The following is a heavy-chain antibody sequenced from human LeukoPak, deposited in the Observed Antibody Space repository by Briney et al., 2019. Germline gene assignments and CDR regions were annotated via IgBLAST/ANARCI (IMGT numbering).Heavy chain of an antibody. CDR2: IYYRETT. D-gene: IGHD6-19*01. Sequence: SETLSLTCTVSGPSISPYYWCWIRQPPGTGLECIGYIYYRETTKYNPSLKSRVTISIDTSKNQFSPKVNSVTATEEAVYTCERGQPQRYNSGWYVNWFDPWGQGTLVSVSS. CDR3: ERGQPQRYNSGWYVNWFDP. V-gene: IGHV4-59*01. J-gene: IGHJ5*02. CDR1: GPSISPYY.